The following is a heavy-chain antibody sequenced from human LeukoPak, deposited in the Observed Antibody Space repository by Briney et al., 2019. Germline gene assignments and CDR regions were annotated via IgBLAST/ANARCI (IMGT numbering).Heavy chain of an antibody. J-gene: IGHJ4*02. CDR2: ISGSGGST. CDR1: GFTFSSYW. CDR3: ARNSFAGSYHFDY. Sequence: GGSLRLSCAASGFTFSSYWMHWVRQAPGKGLEWVSGISGSGGSTFYADAAKGRFTISRDNSKNTLYLQMNSLRTEDTAVYYCARNSFAGSYHFDYWGQGTLVTVSS. V-gene: IGHV3-23*01. D-gene: IGHD1-26*01.